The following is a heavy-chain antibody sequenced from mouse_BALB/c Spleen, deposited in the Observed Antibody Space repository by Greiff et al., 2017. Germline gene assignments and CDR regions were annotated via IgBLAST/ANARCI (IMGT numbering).Heavy chain of an antibody. J-gene: IGHJ3*01. CDR2: INPSNGRT. V-gene: IGHV1S81*02. D-gene: IGHD2-1*01. CDR1: GYTFTSYW. CDR3: ARKGGNYVWFAY. Sequence: QVQLQQPGAELVKPGASVKLSCKASGYTFTSYWMHWVKQRPGQGLEWIGEINPSNGRTNYNEKFKSKATLTVDKSSSTAYMQLSSLTSEDSAVYYCARKGGNYVWFAYWGQGTLVTVSA.